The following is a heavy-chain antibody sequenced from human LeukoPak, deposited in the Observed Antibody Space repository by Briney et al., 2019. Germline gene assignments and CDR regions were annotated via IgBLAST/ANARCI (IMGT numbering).Heavy chain of an antibody. D-gene: IGHD1-26*01. J-gene: IGHJ3*02. CDR3: ARGWELQAFDI. V-gene: IGHV4-59*08. CDR1: GGSISSHY. CDR2: VYYSGST. Sequence: SETLSLTCTVSGGSISSHYWSWIRQPPGKGLEWIGYVYYSGSTNYNPSLKSRVTISVDTSKNQFSLKLSSVTAADTAVYYCARGWELQAFDIWGQGTMVTVSS.